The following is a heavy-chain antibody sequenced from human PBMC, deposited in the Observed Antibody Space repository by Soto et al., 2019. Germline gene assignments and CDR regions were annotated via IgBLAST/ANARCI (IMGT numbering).Heavy chain of an antibody. CDR2: IYYSGST. Sequence: SETLSLTCTVSGGSISSGDYYWSWIRQPPGKGLEWIGYIYYSGSTYYNPSLKSRVTISVGTSKNQFSLKLSSVTAADTAVYYCARFYGDGNWFDPWGQGTLVTVSS. D-gene: IGHD4-17*01. CDR3: ARFYGDGNWFDP. J-gene: IGHJ5*02. V-gene: IGHV4-30-4*01. CDR1: GGSISSGDYY.